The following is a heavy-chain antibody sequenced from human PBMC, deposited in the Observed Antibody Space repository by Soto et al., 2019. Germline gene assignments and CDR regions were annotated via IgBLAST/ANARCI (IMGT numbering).Heavy chain of an antibody. J-gene: IGHJ4*02. V-gene: IGHV4-30-2*01. CDR2: MYHSGST. Sequence: PSETLSLTCAVSGGSISSGGYSWSWIRQPPGKGLEWIGYMYHSGSTYYNPSLKSRVTISVDRSKNQFSLKLSSVTAADTAVYYCARAGVVGATALYYWGQGTLVTVSS. CDR1: GGSISSGGYS. CDR3: ARAGVVGATALYY. D-gene: IGHD1-26*01.